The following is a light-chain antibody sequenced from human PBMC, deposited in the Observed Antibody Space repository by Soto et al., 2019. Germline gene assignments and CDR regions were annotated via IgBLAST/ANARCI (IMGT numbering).Light chain of an antibody. Sequence: DIQMTQSPSTLSACVGDSVTITCRASQSITTWLAWYQQKPGKAPKLLIQKASTLESGVPSRFSGSGFGTEFTLTINSLQPDDFATYYCQLYNSYALAFGGGTKVEI. J-gene: IGKJ4*01. V-gene: IGKV1-5*03. CDR1: QSITTW. CDR2: KAS. CDR3: QLYNSYALA.